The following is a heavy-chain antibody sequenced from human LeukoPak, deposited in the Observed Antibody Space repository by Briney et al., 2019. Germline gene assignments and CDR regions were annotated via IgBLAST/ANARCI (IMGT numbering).Heavy chain of an antibody. J-gene: IGHJ4*02. V-gene: IGHV1-69*04. CDR2: IIPIFGIA. CDR3: ATSPGYCSGGSCYFDY. D-gene: IGHD2-15*01. CDR1: GGTFSSYA. Sequence: SVKVSCKASGGTFSSYAISWVRQAPGRGREWMVRIIPIFGIANYAQKFQGRVTITADKSTSTAYMELSSLRSEDTAVYYCATSPGYCSGGSCYFDYWGQGTLVTVSS.